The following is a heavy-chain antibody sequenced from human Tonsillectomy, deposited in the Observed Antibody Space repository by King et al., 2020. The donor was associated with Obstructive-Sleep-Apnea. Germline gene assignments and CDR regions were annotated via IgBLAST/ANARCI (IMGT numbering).Heavy chain of an antibody. V-gene: IGHV3-74*01. CDR1: GFTLSRYW. Sequence: VQLVESGGGLVQPGGSLRLSCAASGFTLSRYWMHWVRQAPGKGLVWVSGIKSDGSSTSYADSVKGRFTMSRDNAKNTLHLQMNSLRAEDTAVYYCARELYGDYGIDYWAREPWSPSPQ. CDR2: IKSDGSST. D-gene: IGHD4-17*01. J-gene: IGHJ4*02. CDR3: ARELYGDYGIDY.